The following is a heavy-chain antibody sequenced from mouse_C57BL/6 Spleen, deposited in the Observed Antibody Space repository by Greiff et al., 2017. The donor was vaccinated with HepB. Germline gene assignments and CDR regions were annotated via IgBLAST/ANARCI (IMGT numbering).Heavy chain of an antibody. J-gene: IGHJ2*01. CDR2: IHPNSGST. CDR1: GYTFTSYW. V-gene: IGHV1-64*01. D-gene: IGHD2-3*01. CDR3: ARRSIYDGYFDY. Sequence: VQLQQPGAELVKPGASVKLSCKASGYTFTSYWMHWVKQRPGQGLEWIGMIHPNSGSTNYNEKFKSKATLTVDKSSSTAYMQLSSLTSEDSAVYYCARRSIYDGYFDYWGQGTTLTVSS.